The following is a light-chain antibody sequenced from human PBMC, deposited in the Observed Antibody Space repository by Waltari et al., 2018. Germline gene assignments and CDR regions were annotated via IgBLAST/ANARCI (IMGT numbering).Light chain of an antibody. V-gene: IGLV1-47*01. Sequence: QSVLTQPPSASGTPGPRVTISCTGRSSTIGKNYEQGDQHLPGAAPKLLIFKKNQRPSGVPGRYSDSKSGTSASLAISGLRSEDETDYYCAAWDDSLSGLVFGGGTKLSVL. J-gene: IGLJ3*02. CDR1: SSTIGKNY. CDR3: AAWDDSLSGLV. CDR2: KKN.